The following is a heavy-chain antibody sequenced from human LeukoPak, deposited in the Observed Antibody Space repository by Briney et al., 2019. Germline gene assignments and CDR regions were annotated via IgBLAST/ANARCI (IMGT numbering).Heavy chain of an antibody. Sequence: SETLSLTCTVSGGSISSGSYYWSWIRQPAGKGLEWIGRIYTSGSTNYNPSLKSRVTMSVDTSKNQFSLKLSSVTAADTAVYYCARDQPASNWNYYYYYGMDVWGQGTTVTVSS. CDR2: IYTSGST. V-gene: IGHV4-61*02. CDR1: GGSISSGSYY. CDR3: ARDQPASNWNYYYYYGMDV. D-gene: IGHD1-20*01. J-gene: IGHJ6*02.